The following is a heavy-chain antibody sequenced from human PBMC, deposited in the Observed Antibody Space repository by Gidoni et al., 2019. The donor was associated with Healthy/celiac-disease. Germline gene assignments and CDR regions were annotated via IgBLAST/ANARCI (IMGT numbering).Heavy chain of an antibody. CDR1: GGTFSSYA. J-gene: IGHJ6*02. Sequence: QVQLVQSGAEVKKRGSSVKVSCKASGGTFSSYARSWVRQAPGQGLEWMGGIIPIYGTANYAQKFQGRVKITADESTSTAYRELSSLRSEDTAVYYCARDGEVRDYYYYYGMDVWGQGTTVTVSS. CDR2: IIPIYGTA. V-gene: IGHV1-69*01. D-gene: IGHD3-10*01. CDR3: ARDGEVRDYYYYYGMDV.